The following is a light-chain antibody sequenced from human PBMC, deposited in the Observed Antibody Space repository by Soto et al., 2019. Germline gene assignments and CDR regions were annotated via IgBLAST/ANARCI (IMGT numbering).Light chain of an antibody. Sequence: EIVLTQSPATLSLSPGERATLSCRASQSVGSFLAWYQHKPGQAPRLLIYDASTRAPGIPARFSGSRSATDFTLTISSLEPEDSAFYYCHQRSNLWTFGQGTKVEIK. CDR3: HQRSNLWT. V-gene: IGKV3-11*01. CDR1: QSVGSF. J-gene: IGKJ1*01. CDR2: DAS.